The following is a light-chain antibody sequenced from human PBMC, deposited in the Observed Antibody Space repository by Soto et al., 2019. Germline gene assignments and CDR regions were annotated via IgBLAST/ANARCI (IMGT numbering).Light chain of an antibody. J-gene: IGLJ1*01. CDR2: ETS. Sequence: QSALAQPASVSGSPGQSVTISCTGTSSDFGSYKFVSWYQHHPGKVPKVIIYETSKRPSGVSDRFSGSKSGNTASLTISGLQAEDEADYYCFSFTSTNTNVFGSRTKVTVL. CDR1: SSDFGSYKF. V-gene: IGLV2-23*01. CDR3: FSFTSTNTNV.